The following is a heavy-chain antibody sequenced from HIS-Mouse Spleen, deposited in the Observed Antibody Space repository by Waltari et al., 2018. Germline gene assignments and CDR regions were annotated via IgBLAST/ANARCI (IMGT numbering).Heavy chain of an antibody. Sequence: QVQLQQWGAGLLKPSETLSLTCAVYGGSFSGYYWSWNRQPPGKGLEWIGEINQSGSTNYSPSLKSRVTRSVDTSKNQFSLKLSSVTAADTAVYYCARVDSMGYYYDSSGYCAFDIWGQGTMVTVSS. CDR1: GGSFSGYY. CDR2: INQSGST. CDR3: ARVDSMGYYYDSSGYCAFDI. V-gene: IGHV4-34*01. D-gene: IGHD3-22*01. J-gene: IGHJ3*02.